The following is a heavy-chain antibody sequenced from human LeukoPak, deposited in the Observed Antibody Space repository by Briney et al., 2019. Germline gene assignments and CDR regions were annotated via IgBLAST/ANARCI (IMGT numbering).Heavy chain of an antibody. CDR1: GFTFSSYS. J-gene: IGHJ4*02. D-gene: IGHD1-1*01. CDR2: ISSSSSYI. Sequence: GSLRLSCAASGFTFSSYSMNWVRQAPGKGLEWVSSISSSSSYIYYADSVKGRFTIFRDNAKNSLYLQMNSLRAEDTAVYYCATLGTLFDYWGQGTLVTVSS. V-gene: IGHV3-21*01. CDR3: ATLGTLFDY.